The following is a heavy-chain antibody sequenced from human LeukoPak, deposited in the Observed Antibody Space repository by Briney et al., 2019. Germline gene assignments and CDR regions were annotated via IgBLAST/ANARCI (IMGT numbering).Heavy chain of an antibody. CDR1: GLTFSSYW. CDR3: ARGPVSHTSGWPFDY. CDR2: IKQDGSDK. Sequence: GGSLRLSCAASGLTFSSYWMSWVRQAPGKGLEWVANIKQDGSDKYYVDSVKGRSTISRDNAKNSAYLQMSSLRADDTAVYYCARGPVSHTSGWPFDYWGQGTLVTVSS. J-gene: IGHJ4*02. D-gene: IGHD6-19*01. V-gene: IGHV3-7*04.